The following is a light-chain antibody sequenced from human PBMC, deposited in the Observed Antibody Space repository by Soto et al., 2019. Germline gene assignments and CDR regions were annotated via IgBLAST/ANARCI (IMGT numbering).Light chain of an antibody. CDR3: QRTYNAPNT. CDR1: HAISSF. V-gene: IGKV1-27*01. CDR2: SAS. Sequence: DIQLTQSPSSLSASVGDRVTITCRMSHAISSFLNWCRQKPGEVPKFVIYSASNLHSGVPPRFSGSWTGTSFTLIIRSLKPEGVATYYSQRTYNAPNTFGEGTKL. J-gene: IGKJ2*01.